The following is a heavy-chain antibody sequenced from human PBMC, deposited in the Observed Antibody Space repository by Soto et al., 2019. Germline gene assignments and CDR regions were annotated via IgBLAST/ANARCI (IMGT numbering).Heavy chain of an antibody. Sequence: GGSLRLSCAASGFTFSSYGMHWVRQAPGKGLEWVAVIWYDGSNKYYADSVKGRFTISRDNSKNTLYLQMNSLRAEDTAVYYCAREVDNIVLVPAAIDYYYGMDVWGQGTTVTVSS. J-gene: IGHJ6*02. CDR1: GFTFSSYG. CDR2: IWYDGSNK. D-gene: IGHD2-2*01. V-gene: IGHV3-33*01. CDR3: AREVDNIVLVPAAIDYYYGMDV.